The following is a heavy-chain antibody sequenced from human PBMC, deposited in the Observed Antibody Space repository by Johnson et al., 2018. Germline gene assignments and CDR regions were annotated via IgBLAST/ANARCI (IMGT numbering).Heavy chain of an antibody. CDR1: GFTFSNYG. CDR2: IWYDGSNE. D-gene: IGHD3-22*01. Sequence: VQLVETGGGVVQPGRSLRLSCAASGFTFSNYGMHWVRQAPGKGLEWVAIIWYDGSNEYYADSVKGRFTISRDNSNNTLYLQMNSPRVEDTAVYYCAKDYYDSSGSQPFDTWGQGTMVTVSS. CDR3: AKDYYDSSGSQPFDT. V-gene: IGHV3-33*06. J-gene: IGHJ3*02.